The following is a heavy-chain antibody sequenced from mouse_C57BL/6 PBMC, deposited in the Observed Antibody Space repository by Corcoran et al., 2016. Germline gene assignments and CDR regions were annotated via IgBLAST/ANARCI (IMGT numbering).Heavy chain of an antibody. J-gene: IGHJ2*01. V-gene: IGHV9-3*01. CDR3: ARSNGIDY. CDR2: INTYSGVP. D-gene: IGHD2-1*01. Sequence: QIQLVQSGPELKKPGETVKISCKASGYTFTTYGMSWVKQAPGKGLKWMGWINTYSGVPTYADDFKGRFAFSLETSASTAYLQINNLKNEDTATYFCARSNGIDYWGQGTTLTVSS. CDR1: GYTFTTYG.